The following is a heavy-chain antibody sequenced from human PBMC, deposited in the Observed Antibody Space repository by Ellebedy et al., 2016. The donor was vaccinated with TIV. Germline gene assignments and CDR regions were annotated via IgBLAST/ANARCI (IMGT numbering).Heavy chain of an antibody. Sequence: SETLSLTXTVSGGSISSSSYYWGWIRQPPGKGLEWIGSIYYSGSTYYNPSLKSRVTISVDTSKNQFSLKLSSVTAADTAVYYCARTNPEIEFWGQGTLVTVSS. V-gene: IGHV4-39*07. CDR2: IYYSGST. J-gene: IGHJ4*02. CDR1: GGSISSSSYY. CDR3: ARTNPEIEF. D-gene: IGHD5-24*01.